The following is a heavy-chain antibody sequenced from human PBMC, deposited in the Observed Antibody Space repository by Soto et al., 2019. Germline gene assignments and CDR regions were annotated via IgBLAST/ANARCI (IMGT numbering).Heavy chain of an antibody. D-gene: IGHD6-13*01. V-gene: IGHV2-5*02. CDR1: GFSLSTSGVG. CDR3: AHGELQQLALPFDT. CDR2: IYWDDDK. J-gene: IGHJ5*02. Sequence: QITLKESGPALVKPTQTLTLTCTFSGFSLSTSGVGVGWIRQPPGKALEWLALIYWDDDKRYIPSLKSRLTSXKXPXXNQVVLTMTNMDPVDTATYYCAHGELQQLALPFDTWAQGTLVTVSS.